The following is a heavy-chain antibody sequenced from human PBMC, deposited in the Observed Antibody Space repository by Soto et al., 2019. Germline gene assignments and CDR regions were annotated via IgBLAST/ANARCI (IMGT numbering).Heavy chain of an antibody. D-gene: IGHD3-3*01. J-gene: IGHJ4*02. CDR3: ARGWVEGLSRQPPTDY. Sequence: GGSLRLSCAASGFTFSRYWMHWVRQAPGKGLVWVSRIDSYGSAASQVDSVEGRFTISRDNAKNTPYLQMNSLRAEDTAVYYCARGWVEGLSRQPPTDYWGQGTLVTVSS. CDR1: GFTFSRYW. V-gene: IGHV3-74*01. CDR2: IDSYGSAA.